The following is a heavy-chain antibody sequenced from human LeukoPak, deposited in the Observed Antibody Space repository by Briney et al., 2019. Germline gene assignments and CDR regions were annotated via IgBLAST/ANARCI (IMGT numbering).Heavy chain of an antibody. CDR3: VREPYCSGGSCYTSGFDC. D-gene: IGHD2-15*01. CDR1: GVTSSGYW. V-gene: IGHV3-74*01. Sequence: GGSLRLSCAASGVTSSGYWMRWVRQAPGQGLVWVSRIKNVGSRTTYADAVKGRFTISRDNAKNTLYLQMNSLSADDTAVYYCVREPYCSGGSCYTSGFDCWGQGTLVTVSS. J-gene: IGHJ4*02. CDR2: IKNVGSRT.